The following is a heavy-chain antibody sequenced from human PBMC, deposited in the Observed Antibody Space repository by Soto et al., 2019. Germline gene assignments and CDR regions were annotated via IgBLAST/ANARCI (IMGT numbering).Heavy chain of an antibody. CDR2: IYWDDDK. Sequence: QITLKESGPTLVKPTQTLTLTCTFSGFSLSTRGVGVGWIRQPPGKALEWLALIYWDDDKRYSPSLKSRLTITKDTSKNPVVLTLTNMDPVDTATYYCEHSTYIDAFDIWGQGTMVTVSS. J-gene: IGHJ3*02. CDR3: EHSTYIDAFDI. CDR1: GFSLSTRGVG. V-gene: IGHV2-5*02. D-gene: IGHD4-4*01.